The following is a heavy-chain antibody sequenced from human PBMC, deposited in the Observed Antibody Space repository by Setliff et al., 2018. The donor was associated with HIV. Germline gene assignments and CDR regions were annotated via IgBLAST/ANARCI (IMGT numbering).Heavy chain of an antibody. D-gene: IGHD1-26*01. CDR1: GFSFSSYA. Sequence: GGSLRLSCAASGFSFSSYAMNWVRQAPGKGLEWVSVISGSGGSTFYADSVKGQFTISRDNSKNTLYLQMNSLRAEDTAVYYCARDRGLRGMLLSSKELGFYCMDVWGKGTTVTVSS. V-gene: IGHV3-23*01. CDR2: ISGSGGST. J-gene: IGHJ6*03. CDR3: ARDRGLRGMLLSSKELGFYCMDV.